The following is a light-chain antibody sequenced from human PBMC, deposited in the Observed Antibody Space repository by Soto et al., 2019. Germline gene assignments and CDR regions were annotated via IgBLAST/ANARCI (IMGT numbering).Light chain of an antibody. CDR1: QGISSY. CDR2: AAS. V-gene: IGKV1-9*01. CDR3: QQLNSYPPT. Sequence: DIQLTQSPSFLSASVGDRVTITCRASQGISSYLAWYQQKPGKAPKLLIYAASTLQSGVPSRSSGSGSGTEFTLTISSLQPEDFATYYCQQLNSYPPTFGQGTRLEIK. J-gene: IGKJ5*01.